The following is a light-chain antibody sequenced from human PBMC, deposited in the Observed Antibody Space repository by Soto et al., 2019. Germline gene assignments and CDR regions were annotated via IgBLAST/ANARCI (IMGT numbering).Light chain of an antibody. CDR3: CSYAGSSTWV. CDR1: SSDVGSYNL. V-gene: IGLV2-23*01. J-gene: IGLJ2*01. CDR2: EGS. Sequence: QSALTQPASVSGSPGQSSTISCTGTSSDVGSYNLVSWYQQHPGKAPKLMIYEGSKRPSGVSNRFSGSKSGNTASLTISGLQAEDEADYYCCSYAGSSTWVFGGGTKLPVL.